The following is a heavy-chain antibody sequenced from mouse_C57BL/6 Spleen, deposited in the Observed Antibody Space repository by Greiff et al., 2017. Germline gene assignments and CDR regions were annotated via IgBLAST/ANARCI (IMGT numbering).Heavy chain of an antibody. CDR1: GYTFTSYW. V-gene: IGHV1-5*01. CDR2: IYPGNSDT. D-gene: IGHD6-1*01. CDR3: TREMCSRQQSFAY. Sequence: EVQLQQSGTVLARPGASVKMSCKTSGYTFTSYWMHWVKQRPGQGLEWIGAIYPGNSDTSYKQKFKGRAKLTAVTAASTAYMELSSLTNEDSAGYNCTREMCSRQQSFAYWGQGTLVTVSA. J-gene: IGHJ3*01.